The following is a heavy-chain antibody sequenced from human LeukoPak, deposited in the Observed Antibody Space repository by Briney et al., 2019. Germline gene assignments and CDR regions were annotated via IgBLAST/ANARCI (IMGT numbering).Heavy chain of an antibody. V-gene: IGHV1-18*01. CDR3: ARGPWVVDTAMVKKLNYYYYMDV. Sequence: ASVKVSCKASGYTFSNYGISWVRQAPGQGLEWMGWISSYNDNTNYAQKLQGRVTMTTDTSTSTAYMELRSLRSDDTAVYYCARGPWVVDTAMVKKLNYYYYMDVWGKGTTVTVSS. D-gene: IGHD5-18*01. CDR2: ISSYNDNT. J-gene: IGHJ6*03. CDR1: GYTFSNYG.